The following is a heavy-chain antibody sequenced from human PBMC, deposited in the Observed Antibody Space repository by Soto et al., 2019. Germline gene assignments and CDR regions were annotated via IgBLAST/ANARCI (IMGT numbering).Heavy chain of an antibody. Sequence: KGLEWVSGISWNSGSIGYADSVKGRFTISRDNAKNSLYLQMNSLRAEDTALYYGARAGFFFFQAEDGIRVTVPVSAFLLNRSSDL. D-gene: IGHD3-16*02. V-gene: IGHV3-9*01. CDR3: ARAGFFFFQAEDGIRVTVPVSAFLLNRSSDL. CDR2: ISWNSGSI. J-gene: IGHJ2*01.